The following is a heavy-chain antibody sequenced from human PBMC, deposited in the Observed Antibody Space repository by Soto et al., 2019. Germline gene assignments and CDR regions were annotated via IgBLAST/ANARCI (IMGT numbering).Heavy chain of an antibody. CDR2: IIPIFGTA. J-gene: IGHJ3*02. D-gene: IGHD3-10*01. CDR3: ASIDGSGSWAFDI. Sequence: SVKVSCKASGGTFSSYAISWVRQAPGQGLEWMGGIIPIFGTANYAQKFQGRATITADESTSTAYMELSSLRSEDTAVYYCASIDGSGSWAFDIWGQGTMVTVSS. V-gene: IGHV1-69*13. CDR1: GGTFSSYA.